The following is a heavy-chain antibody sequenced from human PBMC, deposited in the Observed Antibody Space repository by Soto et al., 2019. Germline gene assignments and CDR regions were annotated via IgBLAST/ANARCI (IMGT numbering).Heavy chain of an antibody. D-gene: IGHD3-16*02. CDR2: IYYSGST. CDR1: GGSISSYY. Sequence: SETLSLTCTVSGGSISSYYWSWIRQPPGKGLEWIGYIYYSGSTNYNPSLKSRVTISVDTSKNQFSLKLSSVTAADTAVYYCASSSRYDYVWGSYRYGDSRAPAFDIWGQGTMVTVSS. CDR3: ASSSRYDYVWGSYRYGDSRAPAFDI. V-gene: IGHV4-59*01. J-gene: IGHJ3*02.